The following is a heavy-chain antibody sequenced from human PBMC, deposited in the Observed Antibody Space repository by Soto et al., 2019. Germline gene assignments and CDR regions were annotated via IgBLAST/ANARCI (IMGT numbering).Heavy chain of an antibody. J-gene: IGHJ4*02. D-gene: IGHD4-17*01. V-gene: IGHV3-7*01. Sequence: GGSLRLSCAASGFTFGSYWMSWVRQAPGKGLEWLATIMKDGTAKKYVGSVKVRFTVSRDNAKNSLFLQMDSLTAEDTAVYYCARIPYGDYSPLDYWGQGTLVTVSS. CDR1: GFTFGSYW. CDR3: ARIPYGDYSPLDY. CDR2: IMKDGTAK.